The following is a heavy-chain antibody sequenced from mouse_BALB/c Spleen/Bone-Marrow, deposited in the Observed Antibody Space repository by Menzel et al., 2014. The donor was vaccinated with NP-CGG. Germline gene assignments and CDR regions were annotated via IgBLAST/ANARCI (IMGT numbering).Heavy chain of an antibody. J-gene: IGHJ1*01. CDR2: IRNKANGYTT. Sequence: EVKVAESGGGLVQTGGTLRLSCATSGLTFTDYYMSWVRQPPGKALEWLGFIRNKANGYTTEYSASVKGRSSIPRDNSQSILYQQKNARGAEDSATYYCARDINYSDFLYFDGWGAGTAVTVPS. CDR3: ARDINYSDFLYFDG. CDR1: GLTFTDYY. D-gene: IGHD2-12*01. V-gene: IGHV7-3*02.